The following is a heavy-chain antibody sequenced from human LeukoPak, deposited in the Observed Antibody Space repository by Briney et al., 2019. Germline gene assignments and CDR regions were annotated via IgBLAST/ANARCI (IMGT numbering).Heavy chain of an antibody. Sequence: PSETLSLTCTVSGGSISSSSYYWGWTRQPPGKGLEWIGSIYYSGSTYYNPSLKSRVTISVDTSKNQFSLKLSSVTAADTAVYYCARDGEVLRYFDWFGYWGQGTLATVSS. J-gene: IGHJ4*02. CDR2: IYYSGST. CDR3: ARDGEVLRYFDWFGY. D-gene: IGHD3-9*01. CDR1: GGSISSSSYY. V-gene: IGHV4-39*07.